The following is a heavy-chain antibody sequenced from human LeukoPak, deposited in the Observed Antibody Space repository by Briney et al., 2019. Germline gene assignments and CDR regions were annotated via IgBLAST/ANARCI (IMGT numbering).Heavy chain of an antibody. CDR3: ARPYFCGSDSCPSSYFDF. Sequence: GESLKISCKVSGYIFTNYWIGWVRQTPGKGLEWMGIIFPRDSDTRYSPSFQGQVTMSVDKSKNTAYLQWSSLKASDTAMYYCARPYFCGSDSCPSSYFDFWGQGTPVTVSS. CDR1: GYIFTNYW. D-gene: IGHD2-21*01. CDR2: IFPRDSDT. V-gene: IGHV5-51*01. J-gene: IGHJ4*02.